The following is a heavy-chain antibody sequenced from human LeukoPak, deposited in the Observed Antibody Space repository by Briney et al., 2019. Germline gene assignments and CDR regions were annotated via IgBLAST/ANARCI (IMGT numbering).Heavy chain of an antibody. CDR2: ISYDGSNK. D-gene: IGHD6-19*01. V-gene: IGHV3-30*04. CDR1: GFTFSTYA. Sequence: PGRSLRLSCAASGFTFSTYAMHWVRQAPGKGLEWVAVISYDGSNKYYADSVKGRFTISRDNSKNTLYLQMNSLRAEDTAVYYCARDHSSGWGAFDIWSQGTMVTVSS. J-gene: IGHJ3*02. CDR3: ARDHSSGWGAFDI.